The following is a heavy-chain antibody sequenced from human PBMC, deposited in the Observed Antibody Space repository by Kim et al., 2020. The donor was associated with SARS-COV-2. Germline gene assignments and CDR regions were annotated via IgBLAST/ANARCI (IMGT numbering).Heavy chain of an antibody. V-gene: IGHV4-34*01. CDR2: INHSGST. CDR3: ARGPNTETRPYLGSSWYSVGATTGYDY. J-gene: IGHJ4*02. CDR1: GGSFSGYY. Sequence: SETLSLTCAVYGGSFSGYYWSWIRQPPGKGLEWIGEINHSGSTNYNPSLKSRVTISVDTSKNQFSLKLSSVTAADTAVYYCARGPNTETRPYLGSSWYSVGATTGYDYWGQGTLVTVSS. D-gene: IGHD1-26*01.